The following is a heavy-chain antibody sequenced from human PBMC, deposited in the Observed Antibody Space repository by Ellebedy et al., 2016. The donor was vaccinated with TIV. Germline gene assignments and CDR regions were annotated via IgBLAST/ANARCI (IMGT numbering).Heavy chain of an antibody. CDR3: VREGNYCTNMDPFDI. CDR1: GFTFSRYD. D-gene: IGHD2-8*01. CDR2: IGTAGNT. Sequence: GESLKISCAASGFTFSRYDIHWVRLATGKALEWVSAIGTAGNTFYADSVKGRFTISRENAKNSFYLQMNSLRAGDTVVYYCVREGNYCTNMDPFDIWGQGTRVTVSS. V-gene: IGHV3-13*01. J-gene: IGHJ3*02.